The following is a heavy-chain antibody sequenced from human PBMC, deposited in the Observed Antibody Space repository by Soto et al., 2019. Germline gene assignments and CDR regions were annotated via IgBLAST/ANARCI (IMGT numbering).Heavy chain of an antibody. V-gene: IGHV4-59*12. Sequence: SETLSLTCTVSGGSISNYYWSWVRQSPGMGLEWIGYIYYSGLTKYNPSLKSRVTISVGTSKNHFSLRLSSVTAADSAVYDCARSGDYTNYYYYYMDVWGKGTTVTVSS. CDR3: ARSGDYTNYYYYYMDV. J-gene: IGHJ6*03. CDR2: IYYSGLT. CDR1: GGSISNYY. D-gene: IGHD4-17*01.